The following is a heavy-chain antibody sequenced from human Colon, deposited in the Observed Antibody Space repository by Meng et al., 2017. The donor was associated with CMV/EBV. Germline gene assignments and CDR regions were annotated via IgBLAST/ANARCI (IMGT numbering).Heavy chain of an antibody. CDR2: MNSNSGNT. D-gene: IGHD2-2*01. CDR3: ARDSIVVVPAAIYSLGYFDY. Sequence: ASVKVSCKASGYTFINHDINWVRQAAGQGLEWMGWMNSNSGNTGYAQKFQGRVTMTTDTSTSTAYMELRSLRSDDTAVYYCARDSIVVVPAAIYSLGYFDYWGQGTLVTVSS. J-gene: IGHJ4*02. CDR1: GYTFINHD. V-gene: IGHV1-8*01.